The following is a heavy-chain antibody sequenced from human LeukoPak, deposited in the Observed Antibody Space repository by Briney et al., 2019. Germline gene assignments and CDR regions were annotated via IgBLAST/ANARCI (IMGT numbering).Heavy chain of an antibody. CDR1: GFTFDRYW. J-gene: IGHJ4*02. CDR2: ITTDGSGT. CDR3: ARGAVAGANFDY. D-gene: IGHD1-26*01. Sequence: PGGSLRLSCADSGFTFDRYWMHWVRQPPGKGLAWVSHITTDGSGTSYADSVKGRFTISRDNAKKTLYLQMNSLRAEDTAVYYRARGAVAGANFDYWGLGTLVTVSS. V-gene: IGHV3-74*01.